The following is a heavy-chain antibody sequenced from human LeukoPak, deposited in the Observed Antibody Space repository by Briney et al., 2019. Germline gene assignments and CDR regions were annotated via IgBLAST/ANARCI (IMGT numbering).Heavy chain of an antibody. J-gene: IGHJ4*02. CDR3: ARGRVLDSSGWPAHPDQYYFDY. CDR1: GGSFSGYY. D-gene: IGHD6-19*01. V-gene: IGHV4-34*01. CDR2: INHSGST. Sequence: PSETLSLTCAVYGGSFSGYYWSWIRQPPGKELEWIGEINHSGSTNYNPSLKSRVTISVDTSKNQFSLKLSSVTAADTAVYYCARGRVLDSSGWPAHPDQYYFDYWGQGTLVTVSS.